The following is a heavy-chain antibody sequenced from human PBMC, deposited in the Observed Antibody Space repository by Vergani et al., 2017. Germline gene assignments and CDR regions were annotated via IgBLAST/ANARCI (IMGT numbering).Heavy chain of an antibody. CDR3: ARGVRGVIIKADYYYYYMDV. V-gene: IGHV1-69*01. CDR2: IIPIFGTA. Sequence: QVQLVQSGAEVKKPGSSVKVSCKASGGTFSSYAISWVRQAPGQGLEWMGGIIPIFGTANYAQKFQGRVTITADESTSTAYMELSSLRSEDTAVYYCARGVRGVIIKADYYYYYMDVWGKGTTVTVS. J-gene: IGHJ6*03. CDR1: GGTFSSYA. D-gene: IGHD3-10*01.